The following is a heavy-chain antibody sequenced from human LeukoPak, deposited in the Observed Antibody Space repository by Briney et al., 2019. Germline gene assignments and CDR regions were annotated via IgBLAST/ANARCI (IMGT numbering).Heavy chain of an antibody. Sequence: SETLSLTCTVSGGSISSYYWSWIRQPPGKGLEWIGYIYYSGSTYYNPSLKSRVTISVDRSKNQLSLKLSSVTAADTAVYYCARVSRQLGGMDVWGKGTTVTVSS. CDR1: GGSISSYY. CDR2: IYYSGST. CDR3: ARVSRQLGGMDV. J-gene: IGHJ6*04. D-gene: IGHD6-6*01. V-gene: IGHV4-59*12.